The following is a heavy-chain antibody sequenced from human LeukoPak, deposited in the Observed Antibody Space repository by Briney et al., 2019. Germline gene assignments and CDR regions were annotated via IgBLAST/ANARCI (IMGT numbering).Heavy chain of an antibody. J-gene: IGHJ5*02. V-gene: IGHV3-21*01. CDR3: ARDVYYYDSSGFDP. CDR1: GFTFSNYY. CDR2: ISGSSSYI. D-gene: IGHD3-22*01. Sequence: GGSLRLSCAASGFTFSNYYMNWVRQAPGKGLEWVSSISGSSSYIYYADSVKGRFTISRDDAKNSLYLQMNSLRAEDTAVYYCARDVYYYDSSGFDPWGQGTLVTVSS.